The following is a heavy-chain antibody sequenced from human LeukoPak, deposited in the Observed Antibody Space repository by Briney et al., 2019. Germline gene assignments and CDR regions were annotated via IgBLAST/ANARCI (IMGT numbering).Heavy chain of an antibody. CDR3: AKDPGYSSSWYYFDY. Sequence: GRSLRLSCAASGFTFSSYGMHWVRQAPGKGLEWVAVISYDGSNKYYADPVKGRFTISRDNSKNTLYLQMNSLRAEDTAVYYCAKDPGYSSSWYYFDYWGQGTLVTVSS. D-gene: IGHD6-13*01. J-gene: IGHJ4*02. CDR1: GFTFSSYG. CDR2: ISYDGSNK. V-gene: IGHV3-30*18.